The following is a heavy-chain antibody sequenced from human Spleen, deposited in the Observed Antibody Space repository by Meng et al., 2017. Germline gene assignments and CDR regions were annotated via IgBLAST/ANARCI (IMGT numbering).Heavy chain of an antibody. CDR1: GGSASSTWYY. CDR2: NHYGGST. CDR3: ARLERSGCAFDS. J-gene: IGHJ4*02. D-gene: IGHD6-19*01. V-gene: IGHV4-61*01. Sequence: QQQLQESGPGLLRQSSTLSLPCTVSGGSASSTWYYWSWLRQPPGKRLEWFGFNHYGGSTNYNPSLQRRVTIAVDSSKNQFSMQLTSVTAADTVVYYCARLERSGCAFDSWGQGTLVTVSS.